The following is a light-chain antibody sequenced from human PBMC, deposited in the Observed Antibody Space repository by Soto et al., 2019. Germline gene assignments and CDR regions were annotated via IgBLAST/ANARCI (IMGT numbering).Light chain of an antibody. V-gene: IGKV3D-7*01. CDR3: QQDYNLPWT. CDR1: QSVSSSY. CDR2: GAS. Sequence: PGERATLSCRASQSVSSSYLSWYQQKPGQAPRLLIYGASTRATGIPARFSGSGSGTDFTLTISSLQPEDFAVYYCQQDYNLPWTFGQGTKVEIK. J-gene: IGKJ1*01.